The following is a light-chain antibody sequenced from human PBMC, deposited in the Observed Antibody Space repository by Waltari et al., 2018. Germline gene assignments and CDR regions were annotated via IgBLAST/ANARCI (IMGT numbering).Light chain of an antibody. Sequence: QSALTQTASVSGSPGKSIAIPCTGTSSHVGSTYLLSWYQQHPGKAPKLMIYEGSKRPSGVSNRFSGSKSGNTASLTISGLQAEDEADYYCCAYAGSSTYVFGTGTKVTVL. V-gene: IGLV2-23*01. CDR1: SSHVGSTYL. CDR3: CAYAGSSTYV. CDR2: EGS. J-gene: IGLJ1*01.